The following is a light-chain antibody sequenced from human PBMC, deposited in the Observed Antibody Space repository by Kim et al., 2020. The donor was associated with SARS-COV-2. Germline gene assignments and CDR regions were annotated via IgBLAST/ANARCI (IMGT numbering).Light chain of an antibody. J-gene: IGLJ3*02. CDR3: YSAADNNLV. Sequence: VSPGQTARMTCSGDVLAKKKYARWFQQKPGQAPVVVIYKDSERPSGIPERFSGSSSGTTVTLTISGAQVEDEADYYCYSAADNNLVFGGGTQLTVL. CDR2: KDS. CDR1: VLAKKKY. V-gene: IGLV3-27*01.